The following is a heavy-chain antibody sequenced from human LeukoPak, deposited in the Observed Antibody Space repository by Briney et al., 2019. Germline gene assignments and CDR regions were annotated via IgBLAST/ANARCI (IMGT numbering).Heavy chain of an antibody. CDR2: ISAYNGNT. CDR1: GFTFTSYG. J-gene: IGHJ4*02. CDR3: ARQAGYSYGYSLEY. D-gene: IGHD5-18*01. Sequence: PGGSLRLSCAASGFTFTSYGISWVRQAPGQGLEWMGWISAYNGNTNYAQKLQGRVTMTTDTSTSTAYMELRSLRSDDTAVYYCARQAGYSYGYSLEYWGQGTLVTVSS. V-gene: IGHV1-18*01.